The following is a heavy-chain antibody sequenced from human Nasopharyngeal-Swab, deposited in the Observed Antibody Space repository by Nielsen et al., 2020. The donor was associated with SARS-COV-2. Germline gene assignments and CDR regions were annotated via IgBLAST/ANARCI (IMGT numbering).Heavy chain of an antibody. D-gene: IGHD3-22*01. V-gene: IGHV3-21*01. Sequence: GESLKISCAASGFTFSSYSMNWVRQAPGKGLEWVSSISSSSSYIYYADSVKGRFTISRDNAKNSLYLQMNSLRAEDTAVYYCARERKNYYDSSGYYLEFYYYYYMDVWGKGTTGTVSS. J-gene: IGHJ6*03. CDR1: GFTFSSYS. CDR3: ARERKNYYDSSGYYLEFYYYYYMDV. CDR2: ISSSSSYI.